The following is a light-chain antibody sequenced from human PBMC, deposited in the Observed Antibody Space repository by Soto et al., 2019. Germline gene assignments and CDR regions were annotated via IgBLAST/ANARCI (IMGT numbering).Light chain of an antibody. CDR3: CSYTSSSTYV. Sequence: QSVLTQPPSVSGSPGQSVAISCTGTSSDVGSYNRVSWYQQPPGTAPKLMIYDVSNRPSGVPDRFSGSKSGNTASLTISGLQAEDEADYYCCSYTSSSTYVFGTGTKVTVL. CDR1: SSDVGSYNR. J-gene: IGLJ1*01. CDR2: DVS. V-gene: IGLV2-18*02.